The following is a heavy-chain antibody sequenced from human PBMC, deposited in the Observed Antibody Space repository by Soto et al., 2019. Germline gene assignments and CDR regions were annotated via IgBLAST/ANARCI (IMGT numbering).Heavy chain of an antibody. CDR1: GFTFSAYA. CDR2: MSGGGGRT. V-gene: IGHV3-23*01. Sequence: EVQLLESGGGLVQPGGSLRISCAASGFTFSAYAMSWVRQAPGRGLEWVSVMSGGGGRTHYADSVKGRFTVSRDNSKNTLYLQMSSLRVEDTAVYYCAKEAEEGISGFNPPLDHWGQGTQVTVSS. D-gene: IGHD6-19*01. J-gene: IGHJ4*02. CDR3: AKEAEEGISGFNPPLDH.